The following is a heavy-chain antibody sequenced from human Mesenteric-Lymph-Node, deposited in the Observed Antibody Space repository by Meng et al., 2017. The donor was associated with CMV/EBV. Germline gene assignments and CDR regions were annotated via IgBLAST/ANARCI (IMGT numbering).Heavy chain of an antibody. J-gene: IGHJ6*02. D-gene: IGHD5/OR15-5a*01. CDR2: ISSYGSLV. V-gene: IGHV3-11*01. Sequence: GESLKISCAASGFTFGDFFMGWIRQAPGKGLEWVAYISSYGSLVFYPDSMKGRFTISRDNSRNSMSLQMNSLRAEDTAIYYCARDRLGRYYYGMDVWGQGTTVTVSS. CDR3: ARDRLGRYYYGMDV. CDR1: GFTFGDFF.